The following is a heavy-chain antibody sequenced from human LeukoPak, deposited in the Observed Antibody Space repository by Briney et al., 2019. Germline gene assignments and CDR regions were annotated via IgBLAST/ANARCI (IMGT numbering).Heavy chain of an antibody. CDR1: GGSISSGGYY. J-gene: IGHJ4*02. Sequence: PSETLSLTCTVSGGSISSGGYYWSWIRQHPGKGLEWIGYISHSGSPSYNPSLKSRVTLSVDRSKNQFSLKLSSVTAADTAVYYCAREGDFWSGSFDYWGQGTLVTASS. CDR2: ISHSGSP. V-gene: IGHV4-30-2*01. CDR3: AREGDFWSGSFDY. D-gene: IGHD3-3*01.